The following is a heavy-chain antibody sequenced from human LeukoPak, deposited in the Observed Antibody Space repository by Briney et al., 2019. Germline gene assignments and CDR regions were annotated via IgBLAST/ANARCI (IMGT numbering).Heavy chain of an antibody. Sequence: SVKVSCKASGGTFSSYATSWVRQAPGQGLEWMGGIIPIFGTANYAQKFQGRVTITADESTSTAYMELSSLRSEDTAAYYCGRSDILTGYAFDIWGQGTMVTVSS. J-gene: IGHJ3*02. CDR1: GGTFSSYA. D-gene: IGHD3-9*01. V-gene: IGHV1-69*13. CDR2: IIPIFGTA. CDR3: GRSDILTGYAFDI.